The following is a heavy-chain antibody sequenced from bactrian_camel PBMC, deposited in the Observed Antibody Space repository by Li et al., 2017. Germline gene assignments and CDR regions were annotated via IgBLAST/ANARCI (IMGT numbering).Heavy chain of an antibody. J-gene: IGHJ6*01. CDR3: GELGSGGY. V-gene: IGHV3S53*01. CDR2: IEDDDIP. CDR1: GYTVSTLC. Sequence: HVQLVESGGGSVQAGGSLTLSCAVSGYTVSTLCVAWFRQAPGQKREAVANIEDDDIPHYADAVKGRFTISRDNAKNTVYLELSSLVTEDTATYYCGELGSGGYWGQGTQVTVS.